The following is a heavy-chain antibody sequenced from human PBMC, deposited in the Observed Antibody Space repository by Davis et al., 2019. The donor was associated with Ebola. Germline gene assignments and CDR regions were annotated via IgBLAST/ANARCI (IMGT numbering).Heavy chain of an antibody. J-gene: IGHJ4*02. D-gene: IGHD3-3*01. Sequence: PGGSLRLSCAVYGGSFSGYYWSWIRQPPGKGLEWIGYIYYSGSTNYNPSLKSRVTISVDTSKNQFSLKLSSVTAADTAVYYCARCVWSGSCAQFDYWGQGTLVTVSS. CDR3: ARCVWSGSCAQFDY. CDR1: GGSFSGYY. V-gene: IGHV4-59*01. CDR2: IYYSGST.